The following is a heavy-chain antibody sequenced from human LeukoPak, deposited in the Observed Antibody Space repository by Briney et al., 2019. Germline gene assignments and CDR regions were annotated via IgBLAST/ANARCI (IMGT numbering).Heavy chain of an antibody. CDR3: ARDLYRIVVVPHYFDY. D-gene: IGHD3-22*01. V-gene: IGHV3-21*01. J-gene: IGHJ4*02. Sequence: GGSLRLSCAASGFTFSSYSMNWVRLAPGKGLEWVSSISSSSSYIYYADSVKGRFTVSRDNAKNSLYLQMNSLRAEDTAVYYCARDLYRIVVVPHYFDYWGQGTLVTVSS. CDR1: GFTFSSYS. CDR2: ISSSSSYI.